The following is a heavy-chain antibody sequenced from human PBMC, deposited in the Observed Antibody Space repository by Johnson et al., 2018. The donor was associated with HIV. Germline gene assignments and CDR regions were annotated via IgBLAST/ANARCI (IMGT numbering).Heavy chain of an antibody. CDR2: ISYDGSNK. Sequence: VQLVESGGGLVQPGGSLRLSCVDSGVSFSSYWMSWVRQAPGKGLEWVAVISYDGSNKYYADSVKGRFTISRDNVKNSLYLQMNSLRAEDTAVYFCARDPSLDAFDIWGQGTMVTVAS. J-gene: IGHJ3*02. CDR1: GVSFSSYW. CDR3: ARDPSLDAFDI. V-gene: IGHV3-7*05.